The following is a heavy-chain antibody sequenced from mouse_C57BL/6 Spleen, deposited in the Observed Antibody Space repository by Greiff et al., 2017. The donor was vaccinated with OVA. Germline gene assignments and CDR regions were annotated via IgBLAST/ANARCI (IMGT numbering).Heavy chain of an antibody. J-gene: IGHJ2*01. V-gene: IGHV5-17*01. Sequence: EVKLMESGGGLVKPGGSLKLSCAASGFTFSDYGMHWVRQAPEQGLEWVAYISSGSSTIYYADTVKGRFTISRDNAKNTLFLQMTRLRAEDTAMYYCARGGFDYWGQGTTLTVSS. CDR1: GFTFSDYG. CDR2: ISSGSSTI. CDR3: ARGGFDY.